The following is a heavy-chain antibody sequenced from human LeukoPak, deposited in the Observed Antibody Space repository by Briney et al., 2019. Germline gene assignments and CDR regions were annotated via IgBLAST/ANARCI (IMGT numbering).Heavy chain of an antibody. D-gene: IGHD1-26*01. CDR3: ARDHVEWESTVAFDI. CDR2: IYYSGST. Sequence: SETLSLTCTVSGGSVSSGSYYWSWIRQPPGKGLEWIGYIYYSGSTNYNPSLKSRVTISVDTSKNQFSLKLSSVTAADTAVYYCARDHVEWESTVAFDIWGQGTMVTVSS. J-gene: IGHJ3*02. CDR1: GGSVSSGSYY. V-gene: IGHV4-61*01.